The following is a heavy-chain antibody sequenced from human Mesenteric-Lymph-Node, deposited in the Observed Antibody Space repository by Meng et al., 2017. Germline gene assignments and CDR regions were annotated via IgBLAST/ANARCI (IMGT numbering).Heavy chain of an antibody. CDR3: AKGFCSDKSCYSGSRSFDN. CDR2: IGGRDGST. Sequence: GESLKISCAASGFTFSSYEMNWVRQAPGKGLEWVSGIGGRDGSTFYADSVKGRFTISRDNSKNTLYLQMNSLTAEDTALYYCAKGFCSDKSCYSGSRSFDNWGQGTLVTVSS. V-gene: IGHV3-23*01. D-gene: IGHD2-15*01. J-gene: IGHJ4*02. CDR1: GFTFSSYE.